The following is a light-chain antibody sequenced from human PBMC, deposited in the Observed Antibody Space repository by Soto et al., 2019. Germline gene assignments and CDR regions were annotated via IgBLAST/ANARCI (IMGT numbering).Light chain of an antibody. CDR1: QSVGSN. Sequence: EIVLTQSPVTLSVSPGEGATLSCRSSQSVGSNLAWYQQKPGQTPRLLIYGASTRATGIPARFSGSGSGAEFTLTISSLQSEDFAVYYCQQYNSCPPAYTFGQGTKLEIK. CDR2: GAS. V-gene: IGKV3-15*01. J-gene: IGKJ2*01. CDR3: QQYNSCPPAYT.